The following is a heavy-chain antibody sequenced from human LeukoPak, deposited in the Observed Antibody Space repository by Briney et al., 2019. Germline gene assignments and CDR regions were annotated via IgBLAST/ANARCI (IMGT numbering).Heavy chain of an antibody. J-gene: IGHJ6*02. CDR2: ISSSSSYI. CDR3: ARDRMVRGVTLAYYYGMDV. V-gene: IGHV3-21*01. Sequence: PGGSLRLSCAASGFTFSSYSMNWVRQAPGKGLEWVSSISSSSSYIYYADSVKGRFTISRDNAKNSLYLQMNSPRAEDTAVYYCARDRMVRGVTLAYYYGMDVWGQGTTVTVSS. D-gene: IGHD3-10*01. CDR1: GFTFSSYS.